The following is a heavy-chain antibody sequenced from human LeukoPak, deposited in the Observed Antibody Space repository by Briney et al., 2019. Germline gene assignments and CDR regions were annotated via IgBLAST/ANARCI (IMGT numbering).Heavy chain of an antibody. J-gene: IGHJ3*02. CDR3: ARLGEWQMRGAFDI. Sequence: GASVKVSCKASGYTFSGYYIHWVRQAPGQGLEWMGWISPNSADTSYQQKFQGRVTMTRDPSITTAYMELSRLTSDDTAVYYCARLGEWQMRGAFDIWGQGTMVTVSS. V-gene: IGHV1-2*02. CDR1: GYTFSGYY. D-gene: IGHD3-10*01. CDR2: ISPNSADT.